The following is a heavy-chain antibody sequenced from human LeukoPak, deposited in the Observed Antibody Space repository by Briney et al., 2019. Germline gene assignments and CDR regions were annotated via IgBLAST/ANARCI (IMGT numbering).Heavy chain of an antibody. V-gene: IGHV4-30-2*01. CDR3: ARALDLPVRGFDI. D-gene: IGHD3-10*01. J-gene: IGHJ3*02. Sequence: SQTLSLTCAASGGSISSGGYSWSWIRQPPGKGLEWIGYIYHSGSTYYNPSLKSRVTISVDRSKNQFSLKLSSVTAADTAVYYCARALDLPVRGFDIWGQGTMVTVSS. CDR1: GGSISSGGYS. CDR2: IYHSGST.